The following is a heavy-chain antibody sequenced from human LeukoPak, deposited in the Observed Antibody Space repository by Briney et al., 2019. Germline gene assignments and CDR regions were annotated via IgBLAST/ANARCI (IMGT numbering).Heavy chain of an antibody. CDR1: GGSISGTNW. CDR2: ISLRGLT. V-gene: IGHV4-4*02. J-gene: IGHJ4*02. D-gene: IGHD1-26*01. CDR3: SRESGPFSPFGF. Sequence: SETLSLTCGVSGGSISGTNWWSWVRQPPGQGLEWIGEISLRGLTNYNPSLRSRLTMSLDESKNQVSLNLTSVTAADTAVYYCSRESGPFSPFGFWGQGTLISVHS.